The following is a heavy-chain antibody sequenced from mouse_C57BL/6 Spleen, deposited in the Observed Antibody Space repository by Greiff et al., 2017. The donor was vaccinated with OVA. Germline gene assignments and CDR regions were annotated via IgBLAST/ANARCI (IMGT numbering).Heavy chain of an antibody. D-gene: IGHD2-1*01. V-gene: IGHV5-4*01. CDR2: ISDGGSYT. CDR1: GFTFSSYA. CDR3: ARDLLPYYFDY. Sequence: EVKLMESGGGLVKPGGSLKLSCAASGFTFSSYAMSWVRQTPEKRLEWVATISDGGSYTYYPDNVKGRFTISRDNAKNNLYLQMSHLKSEDTAMYYCARDLLPYYFDYWGQGTTLTVSS. J-gene: IGHJ2*01.